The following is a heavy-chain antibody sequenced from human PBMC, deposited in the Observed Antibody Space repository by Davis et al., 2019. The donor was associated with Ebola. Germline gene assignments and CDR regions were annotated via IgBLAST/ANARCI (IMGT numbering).Heavy chain of an antibody. Sequence: ASVKVSCKVSGYTLTELSMHWVRQAPGKGLEWMGGFDPEDGETIYAQKFQGRVTITADKSTSTAYMELSSLRSEDTAVYYCARGSPTYYYGSGSYEGGWFDPWGQGTLVTVSS. CDR2: FDPEDGET. CDR3: ARGSPTYYYGSGSYEGGWFDP. J-gene: IGHJ5*02. CDR1: GYTLTELS. D-gene: IGHD3-10*01. V-gene: IGHV1-24*01.